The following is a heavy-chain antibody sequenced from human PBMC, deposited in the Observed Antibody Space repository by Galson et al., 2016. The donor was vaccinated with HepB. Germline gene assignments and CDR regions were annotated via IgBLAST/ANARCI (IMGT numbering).Heavy chain of an antibody. V-gene: IGHV3-7*03. CDR3: ARGGGWISEY. Sequence: SLRLSCAASGFTFSSYRMSWLRQAPGKGLEWVATIKEDGSDKYYVDSVKGRFTISKDNAKNLLYLQKNSLRGEDTAVYYCARGGGWISEYWGQGSLVTVSS. CDR2: IKEDGSDK. CDR1: GFTFSSYR. J-gene: IGHJ4*02. D-gene: IGHD5-12*01.